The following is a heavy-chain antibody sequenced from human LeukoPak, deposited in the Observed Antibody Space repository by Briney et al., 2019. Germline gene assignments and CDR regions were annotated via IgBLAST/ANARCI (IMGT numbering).Heavy chain of an antibody. CDR1: GLTFNPYG. V-gene: IGHV3-48*04. J-gene: IGHJ4*02. CDR2: IAGSSSPI. Sequence: PGGSLRLSCVASGLTFNPYGMNWVRQAPGRGLEWISYIAGSSSPIQYADSVRGRFTISRDNARNSVYLQMNSLRAEDTAVYYCARAGCSEGYCSSTSRAAPIPPFDYWGQGTLVTVSS. CDR3: ARAGCSEGYCSSTSRAAPIPPFDY. D-gene: IGHD2-2*01.